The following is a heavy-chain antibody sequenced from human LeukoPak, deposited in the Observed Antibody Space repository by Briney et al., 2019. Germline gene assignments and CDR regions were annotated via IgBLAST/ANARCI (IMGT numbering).Heavy chain of an antibody. CDR1: GFTFSIYA. J-gene: IGHJ4*02. CDR3: AKDYDSSGYYHAMFDY. V-gene: IGHV3-23*01. D-gene: IGHD3-22*01. CDR2: LHVSGST. Sequence: GGSLRLSCAASGFTFSIYAMSWVRQAPGEGLEWVAGLHVSGSTHYADSVKGRFTVSGDNSKNTLSLQMNSLRAEDTAVYYCAKDYDSSGYYHAMFDYWGQGTLVTVSS.